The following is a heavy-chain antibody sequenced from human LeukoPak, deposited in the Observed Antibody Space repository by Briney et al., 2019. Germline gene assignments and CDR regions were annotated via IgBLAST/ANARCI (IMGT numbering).Heavy chain of an antibody. CDR3: ARRGLVAGIYDLVYGFDI. CDR1: GYSFTNFH. J-gene: IGHJ3*02. V-gene: IGHV1-8*03. D-gene: IGHD3/OR15-3a*01. Sequence: ASVKVSCKAAGYSFTNFHINWVRQAPGQRPEWMGWINPDTGNTDFAQKFQGRVTITQNSAISTVYMELNSLTSEDTALYYCARRGLVAGIYDLVYGFDIWGQGTMVTVSS. CDR2: INPDTGNT.